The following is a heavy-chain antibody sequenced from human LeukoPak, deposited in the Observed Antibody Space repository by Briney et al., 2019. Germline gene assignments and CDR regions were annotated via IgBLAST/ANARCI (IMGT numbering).Heavy chain of an antibody. CDR2: IIPIFGTA. D-gene: IGHD6-6*01. CDR3: ARGAPSVAAPGSFDF. CDR1: GGTFSSYA. Sequence: SVKVSCKASGGTFSSYAISWVRQAPGQGLEWMGGIIPIFGTANYAQKFQGRVTITADESTNTAYMELSSLRSEDTAVYYCARGAPSVAAPGSFDFWGQGTLVTVSS. V-gene: IGHV1-69*13. J-gene: IGHJ4*02.